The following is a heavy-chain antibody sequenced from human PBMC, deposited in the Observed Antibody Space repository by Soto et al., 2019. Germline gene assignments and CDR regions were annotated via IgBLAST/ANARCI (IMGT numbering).Heavy chain of an antibody. CDR2: IIPIFGTS. CDR1: GGTFSNYV. J-gene: IGHJ6*02. Sequence: QVQLVQSGAEVKKPESSLKVSCKTSGGTFSNYVITWVRQAPGQGLEWMGGIIPIFGTSKSAQKFQGRVTITADESTSTAYMELSSLRSEDTAVYFCARGETYLGVWGQGTTVTVSS. V-gene: IGHV1-69*01. D-gene: IGHD3-16*01. CDR3: ARGETYLGV.